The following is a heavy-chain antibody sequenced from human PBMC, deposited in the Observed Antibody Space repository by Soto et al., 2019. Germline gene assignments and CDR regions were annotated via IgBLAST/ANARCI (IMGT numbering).Heavy chain of an antibody. V-gene: IGHV1-69*06. D-gene: IGHD2-2*01. CDR3: ASEDTYCSSTSCYHIPRDL. Sequence: SGDVTCKAFEGTISSVSICWVRHVPGQPLEWMGGIIPIFGTANYAQKFQGRVTITSDKSTSTAYMELSSLRSEDTAVYYCASEDTYCSSTSCYHIPRDLWGQGTLVTGSS. CDR1: EGTISSVS. CDR2: IIPIFGTA. J-gene: IGHJ5*02.